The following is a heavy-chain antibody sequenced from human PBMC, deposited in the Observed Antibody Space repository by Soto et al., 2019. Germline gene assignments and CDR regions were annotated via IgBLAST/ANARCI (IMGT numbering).Heavy chain of an antibody. CDR2: INAGNGNT. CDR3: AGGLGLYYFDY. D-gene: IGHD1-26*01. J-gene: IGHJ4*02. Sequence: QVQLVQSGAEVKKPGASVKVSCKASGYTFTSYAMHWVRQAPGQRLEWMGWINAGNGNTKYSQKYQGRVTITRDTSASTAYMELSSLRSEDTAVYYCAGGLGLYYFDYWGQGTRVTVSS. CDR1: GYTFTSYA. V-gene: IGHV1-3*01.